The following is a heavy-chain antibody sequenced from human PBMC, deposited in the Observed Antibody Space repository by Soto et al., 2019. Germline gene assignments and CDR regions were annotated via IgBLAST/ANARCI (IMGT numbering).Heavy chain of an antibody. CDR1: GGSFSGYY. V-gene: IGHV4-34*01. CDR2: INHSGST. D-gene: IGHD3-10*01. Sequence: SETLSLTSGVYGGSFSGYYCSWIRQPPGKGLEWIGEINHSGSTNYNPSLKSRVTISVDTSKNQFSPKLSSVTAADTAVYYCARGQYYGSGSYLGYYYGMDVWGQGTTVTVSS. J-gene: IGHJ6*02. CDR3: ARGQYYGSGSYLGYYYGMDV.